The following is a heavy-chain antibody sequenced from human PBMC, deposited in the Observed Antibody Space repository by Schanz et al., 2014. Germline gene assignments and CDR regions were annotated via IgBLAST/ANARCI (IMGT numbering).Heavy chain of an antibody. CDR3: AKDDTQVNGMDV. Sequence: QVQLVESGGGVVQPGRSLRLSCAASGFTFSGYGMHWVRQAPGKGLEWVAIISYDGRHKNYADSVKGRFTISRDNSKNTLYLQMNSLRVEDTAVYYCAKDDTQVNGMDVWGQGTTVTVSS. V-gene: IGHV3-30*18. J-gene: IGHJ6*02. CDR1: GFTFSGYG. CDR2: ISYDGRHK.